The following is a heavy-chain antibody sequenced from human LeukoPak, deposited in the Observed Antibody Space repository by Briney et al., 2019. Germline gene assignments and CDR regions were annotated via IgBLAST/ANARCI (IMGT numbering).Heavy chain of an antibody. D-gene: IGHD1/OR15-1a*01. CDR2: INTGGDT. CDR1: GFTVSSNY. CDR3: ARFSTKSNGWNNLNN. V-gene: IGHV3-53*01. Sequence: PGESLRLSCAASGFTVSSNYMGWVRQGPGKGLEWVSYINTGGDTNHADSVKGRFTISRDNSKNTLYLQMNSLRVEDTAVYFCARFSTKSNGWNNLNNWGQGTLVTVST. J-gene: IGHJ4*02.